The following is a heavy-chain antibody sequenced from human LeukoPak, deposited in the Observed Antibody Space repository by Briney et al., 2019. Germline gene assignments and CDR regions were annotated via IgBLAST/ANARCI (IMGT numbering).Heavy chain of an antibody. Sequence: ASVKVSCKASGYTFTGYYMHWVRQAPGQGLEWMGWINPNSGGTNYAQKFQGRVTMTRDTSISTAYMELSRLRSDDTAVYYCAIYFCSGGSCYHRSPFDYWGQETLVTVSS. V-gene: IGHV1-2*02. CDR2: INPNSGGT. CDR3: AIYFCSGGSCYHRSPFDY. CDR1: GYTFTGYY. J-gene: IGHJ4*02. D-gene: IGHD2-15*01.